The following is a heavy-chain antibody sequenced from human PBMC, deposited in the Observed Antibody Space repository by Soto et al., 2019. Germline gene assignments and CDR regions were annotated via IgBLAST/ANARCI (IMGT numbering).Heavy chain of an antibody. D-gene: IGHD3-3*01. J-gene: IGHJ4*02. CDR3: AKKGITIFGVVIHENFDY. CDR1: GFTFSSYA. CDR2: ISGSGGST. V-gene: IGHV3-23*01. Sequence: GGSLRLSCAASGFTFSSYAMSWVRQAPGKGLEWVSAISGSGGSTYYADSVKGRFTISRDNSKNTLYLQMNSLRAEDTAVYYSAKKGITIFGVVIHENFDYWGQGTLVTVSS.